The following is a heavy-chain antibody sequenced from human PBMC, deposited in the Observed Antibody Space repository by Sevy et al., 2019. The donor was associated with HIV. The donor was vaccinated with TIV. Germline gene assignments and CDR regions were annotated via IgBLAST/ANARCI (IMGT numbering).Heavy chain of an antibody. CDR1: GFTFSSYW. J-gene: IGHJ6*02. CDR3: ARGPPQPVGSVGGMDV. CDR2: IKQDGGEK. D-gene: IGHD6-13*01. Sequence: GGSLRLSCAASGFTFSSYWMSWVRQAPGKGLEWVANIKQDGGEKYYVDSVKGRFSISRDNAKNSLYLQMNSLRVEDTAVYHCARGPPQPVGSVGGMDVWGQGTTVTVSS. V-gene: IGHV3-7*01.